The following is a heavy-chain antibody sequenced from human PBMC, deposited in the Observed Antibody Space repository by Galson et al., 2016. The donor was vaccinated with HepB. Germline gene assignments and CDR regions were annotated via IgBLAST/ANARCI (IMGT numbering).Heavy chain of an antibody. Sequence: SLRLSCAASGFAISNNHMSWVRQAPGKGLDWVSIIYFDGRTFHADSVKGRFTISRDISKNTVYLQMSSLIAEDTAVYSFAAAAAANDIDYCGQGTQVTVSS. V-gene: IGHV3-53*01. J-gene: IGHJ4*02. CDR3: AAAAAANDIDY. D-gene: IGHD6-13*01. CDR1: GFAISNNH. CDR2: IYFDGRT.